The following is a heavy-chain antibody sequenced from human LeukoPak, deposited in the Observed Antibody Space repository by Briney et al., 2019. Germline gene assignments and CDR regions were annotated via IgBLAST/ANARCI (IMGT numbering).Heavy chain of an antibody. CDR3: ALNWELRDH. D-gene: IGHD1-26*01. V-gene: IGHV1-8*02. J-gene: IGHJ4*02. CDR2: VNPNSGNT. CDR1: GYTFTSYG. Sequence: ASVKVSCKASGYTFTSYGISWVRQAPGQGLEWMGWVNPNSGNTGYAQKFQGRVTMTRNTSISTAYMELSSLRSEDTAVYYCALNWELRDHWGQGTLVTVSS.